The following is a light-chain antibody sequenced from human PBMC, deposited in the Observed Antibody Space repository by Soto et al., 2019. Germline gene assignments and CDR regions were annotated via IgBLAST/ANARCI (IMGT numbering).Light chain of an antibody. CDR1: QSVSSN. Sequence: EIVMTQSPATLSVSPGERATLSCRASQSVSSNLACYQQKPGRAPRLLIYGASTRVTGVPARFSGSGSGTEFTLTISSLQSEDFAVYYCQQYNNWPPWAFGQGTKVEIK. J-gene: IGKJ1*01. CDR2: GAS. CDR3: QQYNNWPPWA. V-gene: IGKV3-15*01.